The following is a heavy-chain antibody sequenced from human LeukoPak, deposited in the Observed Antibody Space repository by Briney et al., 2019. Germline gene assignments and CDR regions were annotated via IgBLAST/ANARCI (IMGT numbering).Heavy chain of an antibody. D-gene: IGHD6-13*01. V-gene: IGHV3-30*02. Sequence: GGSLRLSCAASGFTFSSYGMHWVRQAPGKGLEWVAFIRYDGSNKYYADSVKGRFTISRDNSKNTLYLQMNSLRAEDTAVYYCAREEAIAAAGTFFDYWGQGTLVTVSS. J-gene: IGHJ4*02. CDR3: AREEAIAAAGTFFDY. CDR2: IRYDGSNK. CDR1: GFTFSSYG.